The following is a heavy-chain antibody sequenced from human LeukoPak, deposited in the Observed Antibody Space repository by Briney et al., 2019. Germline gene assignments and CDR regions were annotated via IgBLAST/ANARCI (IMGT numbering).Heavy chain of an antibody. J-gene: IGHJ6*03. V-gene: IGHV4-59*01. CDR2: IYYSGYT. Sequence: SETLSLTCTVSGGSISSYYWSWIRQPPGKGLKWIGNIYYSGYTTYSPSPRSRVTISVDTSKNQFSLKLSSVSAADTAVYYCARVTAAVAGTYYYYYYMDVWGKGNTVTVSS. D-gene: IGHD6-19*01. CDR1: GGSISSYY. CDR3: ARVTAAVAGTYYYYYYMDV.